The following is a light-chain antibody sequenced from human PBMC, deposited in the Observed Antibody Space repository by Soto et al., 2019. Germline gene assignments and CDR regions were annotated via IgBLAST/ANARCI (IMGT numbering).Light chain of an antibody. V-gene: IGKV1-5*01. J-gene: IGKJ1*01. Sequence: GERATITCRASQSISSRLAWYQLKPGKAPKLLISDASSLERGVPSTFSGSGSGTEFTLTISTLQPDDFATYFCQQYTGYSRTFGQGTKVDIK. CDR2: DAS. CDR3: QQYTGYSRT. CDR1: QSISSR.